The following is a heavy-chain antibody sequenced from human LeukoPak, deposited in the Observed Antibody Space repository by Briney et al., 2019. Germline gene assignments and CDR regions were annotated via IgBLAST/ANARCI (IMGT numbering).Heavy chain of an antibody. CDR1: GYTFTSFG. CDR2: ISAYNGNT. CDR3: ARDLGSSGYDALDI. D-gene: IGHD3-22*01. J-gene: IGHJ3*02. Sequence: ASVKVSCKTYGYTFTSFGISWARQAPGEGLEWVGWISAYNGNTNYAQKLQGRVTLTTDTSTNTAYMELRSLRSDDTAVYYCARDLGSSGYDALDIWGQGTMVTVSS. V-gene: IGHV1-18*01.